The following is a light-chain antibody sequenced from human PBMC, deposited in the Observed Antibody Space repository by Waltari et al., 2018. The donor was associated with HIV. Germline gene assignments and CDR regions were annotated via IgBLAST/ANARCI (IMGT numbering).Light chain of an antibody. CDR3: QQYGNSPDS. CDR2: GAS. Sequence: EIVLTQSPGTLSWSPGGRATLSCRASQSVSSSYLAWYQQKPCQAPRLLSYGASSRATGIPDRFSGSGSGTDFTLTISRLEPEDFAVYYCQQYGNSPDSFGQGTKLEIK. CDR1: QSVSSSY. V-gene: IGKV3-20*01. J-gene: IGKJ2*03.